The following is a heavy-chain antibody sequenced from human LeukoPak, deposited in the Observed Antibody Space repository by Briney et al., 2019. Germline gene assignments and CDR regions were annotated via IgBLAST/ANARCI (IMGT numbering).Heavy chain of an antibody. CDR1: GGSISSYY. D-gene: IGHD6-13*01. V-gene: IGHV4-59*08. CDR2: IYYSGST. CDR3: ARHTYGSSWFVEY. Sequence: KPSETLSLTRTVSGGSISSYYWSWIRQPPGKGLEWIGYIYYSGSTNYNPALKSRITISVDTSKNQFSLKLSSVTAADTAVYYCARHTYGSSWFVEYWGQGTLVTVSS. J-gene: IGHJ4*02.